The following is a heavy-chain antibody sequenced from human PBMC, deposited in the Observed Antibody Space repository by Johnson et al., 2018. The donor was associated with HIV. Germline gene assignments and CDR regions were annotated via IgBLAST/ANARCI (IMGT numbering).Heavy chain of an antibody. D-gene: IGHD5-18*01. CDR3: PRETNSAMAGDAFDI. V-gene: IGHV3-30*19. CDR2: ISYDGSNK. J-gene: IGHJ3*02. Sequence: VQLVESGGGVVQPGRSLRLSCAASGFTFSSYGVHWVRQAPGKGLEWVAVISYDGSNKYYADSVKGRFTISRENAKNTLYLQMNSLRAEDTAVYYCPRETNSAMAGDAFDIWGQGTMVTVSS. CDR1: GFTFSSYG.